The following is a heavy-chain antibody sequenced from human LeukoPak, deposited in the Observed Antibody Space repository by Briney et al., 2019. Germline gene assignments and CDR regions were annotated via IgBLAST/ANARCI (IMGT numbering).Heavy chain of an antibody. V-gene: IGHV4-59*08. D-gene: IGHD1-26*01. CDR2: IYSGGDT. Sequence: SETLSLTCTVSGGSISNYYWGWIRQPPGKGLEYIGHIYSGGDTNYNPSLKSRVTISVDTSKNQFSLSLSSMTAADTAVYYCARHKNGGTYPLDYWGQGTLVTVSS. J-gene: IGHJ4*02. CDR3: ARHKNGGTYPLDY. CDR1: GGSISNYY.